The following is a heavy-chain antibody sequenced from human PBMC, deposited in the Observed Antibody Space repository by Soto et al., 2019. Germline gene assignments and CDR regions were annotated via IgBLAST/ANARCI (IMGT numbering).Heavy chain of an antibody. CDR1: GGTFSSYA. CDR3: ATARTPYNWNSWFDP. V-gene: IGHV1-69*06. D-gene: IGHD1-1*01. CDR2: IIPIFGTA. J-gene: IGHJ5*02. Sequence: SVKVSCKASGGTFSSYAISWVRQAPGQGLEWMGEIIPIFGTANYAQKFQGRVTMTEDTSTDTAYMELSSLRSEDTAVYYCATARTPYNWNSWFDPWGQGTLVTVSS.